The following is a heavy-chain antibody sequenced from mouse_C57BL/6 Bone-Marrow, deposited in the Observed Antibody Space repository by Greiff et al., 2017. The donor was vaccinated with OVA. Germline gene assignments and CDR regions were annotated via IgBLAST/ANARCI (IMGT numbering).Heavy chain of an antibody. J-gene: IGHJ3*01. CDR3: AREYYGSRILFAY. Sequence: VQLQQSGPELVKPGASVKISCKASGYAFSSSWMNWVKQRPGKGLEWIGRIYPGDGDTNYKGQFKGKATLTADKSSSTAYMQLSSLTSEDSAVYFCAREYYGSRILFAYWGQGTLVTVSA. V-gene: IGHV1-82*01. CDR1: GYAFSSSW. D-gene: IGHD1-1*01. CDR2: IYPGDGDT.